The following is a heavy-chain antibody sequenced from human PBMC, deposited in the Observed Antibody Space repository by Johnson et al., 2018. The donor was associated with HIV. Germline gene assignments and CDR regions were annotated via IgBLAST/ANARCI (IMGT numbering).Heavy chain of an antibody. Sequence: QVQLVESGGGVVQPGTSLILSCAASGFTFSYYSMHWVRQAPGKGLEWVALTSYDESDKFYADSVKGRLIISRDNPRNTLYLQMNGLRAEDTAVYYCAKGTNGQSWAVDGWGQGTVVTVSS. D-gene: IGHD6-13*01. CDR3: AKGTNGQSWAVDG. CDR1: GFTFSYYS. V-gene: IGHV3-30*04. CDR2: TSYDESDK. J-gene: IGHJ3*01.